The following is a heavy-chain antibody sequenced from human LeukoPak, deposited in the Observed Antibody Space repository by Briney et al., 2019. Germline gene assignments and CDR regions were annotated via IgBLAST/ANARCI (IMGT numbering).Heavy chain of an antibody. J-gene: IGHJ3*02. CDR2: ISSSGSTI. V-gene: IGHV3-48*04. CDR3: ARGTSSGWRDAFDI. CDR1: GFTFSSYG. Sequence: GGSLRLSCAASGFTFSSYGMHWVRQAPGKGLEWVSYISSSGSTIYYADSVKGRFTISRDNAKNSLYLQMNSLRAEDTAVYYCARGTSSGWRDAFDIWGQGTMVTVSS. D-gene: IGHD6-19*01.